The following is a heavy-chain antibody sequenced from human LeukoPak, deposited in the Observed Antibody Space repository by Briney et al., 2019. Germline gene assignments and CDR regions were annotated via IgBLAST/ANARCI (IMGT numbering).Heavy chain of an antibody. CDR3: ARERSVWYGDYYDAFDI. D-gene: IGHD4-17*01. CDR1: GGTFSSYA. V-gene: IGHV1-69*13. J-gene: IGHJ3*02. Sequence: ASVKVPCKASGGTFSSYAISWVRQAPGQGLEWMGGIIPIFGTANYAQKFQGRVTITADESTSTAYMELSSLRSEDTAVYYCARERSVWYGDYYDAFDIWGQGTMVTVSS. CDR2: IIPIFGTA.